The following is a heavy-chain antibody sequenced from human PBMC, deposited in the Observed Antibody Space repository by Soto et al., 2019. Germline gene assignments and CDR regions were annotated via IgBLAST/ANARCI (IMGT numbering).Heavy chain of an antibody. D-gene: IGHD3-22*01. CDR1: GGTFESYV. CDR3: AGTQFDTSGYYPSGLEL. Sequence: QVQLEQSGAEVEKPGSSVKVSCKPSGGTFESYVLNWVRQAPGQGLEWMGGIIPFLGSADYAQKFQDRVTITADESTSTAYLELSSLRSEDSAVYYCAGTQFDTSGYYPSGLELWGQGTLVTVAS. J-gene: IGHJ4*02. CDR2: IIPFLGSA. V-gene: IGHV1-69*01.